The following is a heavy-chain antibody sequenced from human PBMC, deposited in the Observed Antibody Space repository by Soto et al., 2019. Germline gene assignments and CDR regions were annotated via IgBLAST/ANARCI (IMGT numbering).Heavy chain of an antibody. V-gene: IGHV4-4*02. CDR3: ARVTGHYYYGMDV. D-gene: IGHD3-10*01. J-gene: IGHJ6*02. CDR1: GGSISSSNW. Sequence: QVQLQESGPGLVKPSGTLSLTCAVSGGSISSSNWWSWVRQPPGKGLEWIGEIYHSGSTNYNPSLNGRVTISVDKSKTQFSLKLSSVTAADTAVYYCARVTGHYYYGMDVWGQGTTVTVSS. CDR2: IYHSGST.